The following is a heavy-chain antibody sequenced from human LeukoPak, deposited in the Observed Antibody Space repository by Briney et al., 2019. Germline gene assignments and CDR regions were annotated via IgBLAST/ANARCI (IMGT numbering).Heavy chain of an antibody. V-gene: IGHV1-46*01. Sequence: GASVKVSCKASGYTFTSYYLHWVRQAPGQGLEWMGIINPSGGSTSYAQKFQGRVTMTRDTSTSTVYVELSSLRSEDTAVYYCASSPTYYYDSSGYYPLDYWGQGTLVTVSS. D-gene: IGHD3-22*01. CDR1: GYTFTSYY. J-gene: IGHJ4*02. CDR2: INPSGGST. CDR3: ASSPTYYYDSSGYYPLDY.